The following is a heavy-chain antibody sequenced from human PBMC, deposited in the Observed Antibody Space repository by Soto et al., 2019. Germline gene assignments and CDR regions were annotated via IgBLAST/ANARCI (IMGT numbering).Heavy chain of an antibody. CDR3: ARGSYYYDSSDYYHY. CDR2: IYYSGST. V-gene: IGHV4-30-4*01. J-gene: IGHJ4*02. Sequence: SSETLSLTCTVSGGSISSGDYYWSWIRQPPGKGLEWIGYIYYSGSTYYNPSLKSRVTISVDTSKNQFSLKLSSVTAADTAVYYCARGSYYYDSSDYYHYWGQETLVTVSS. D-gene: IGHD3-22*01. CDR1: GGSISSGDYY.